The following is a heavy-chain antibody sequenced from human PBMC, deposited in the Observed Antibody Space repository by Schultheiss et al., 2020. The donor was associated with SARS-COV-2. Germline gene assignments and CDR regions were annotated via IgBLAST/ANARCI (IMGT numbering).Heavy chain of an antibody. Sequence: GGSLRLSCAASGFTFSSYGMHWVRQAPGKGLEWVAVIWYDGSNKYYADSVKGRFTISRDNSKNTLYLQMNSLRAEDTAVYYCARDASKFCSSTSCYDPPDYWGQGTLVTVSS. CDR1: GFTFSSYG. CDR3: ARDASKFCSSTSCYDPPDY. J-gene: IGHJ4*02. CDR2: IWYDGSNK. D-gene: IGHD2-2*01. V-gene: IGHV3-33*01.